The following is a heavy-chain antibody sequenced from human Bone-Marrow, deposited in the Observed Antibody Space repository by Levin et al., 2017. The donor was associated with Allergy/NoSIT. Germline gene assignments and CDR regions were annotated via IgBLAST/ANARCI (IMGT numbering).Heavy chain of an antibody. CDR1: GFTFENYW. D-gene: IGHD2-21*02. CDR2: MNQDGSEK. Sequence: GESLKISCAVSGFTFENYWMTWVRQPPGKGPEWVANMNQDGSEKYYVDSVKGRFTISRDNTKNVLYLHMHSLRAEDTAVYFCARDSLTDWGQGTMVIVSS. J-gene: IGHJ3*01. V-gene: IGHV3-7*04. CDR3: ARDSLTD.